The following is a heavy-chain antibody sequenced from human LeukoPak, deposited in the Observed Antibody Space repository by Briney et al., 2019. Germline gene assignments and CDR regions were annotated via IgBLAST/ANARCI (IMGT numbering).Heavy chain of an antibody. V-gene: IGHV3-7*03. D-gene: IGHD6-19*01. CDR3: ARDRDWYSFDS. Sequence: GGSLRLSCTASGFTFSSYWMDWVRKAPGKGLEWVANIKQDGSEEYYVDSVKGRFTISRDNAKNSLYLQMNSLRAEDTAVYYCARDRDWYSFDSWGQGTLVTVSS. CDR1: GFTFSSYW. CDR2: IKQDGSEE. J-gene: IGHJ4*02.